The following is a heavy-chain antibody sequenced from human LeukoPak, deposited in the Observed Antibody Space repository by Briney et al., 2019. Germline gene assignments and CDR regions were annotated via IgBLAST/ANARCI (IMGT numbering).Heavy chain of an antibody. J-gene: IGHJ3*02. Sequence: GGSLRLSCAASGFTFSNYGMHWVRQAPGKGLEWVAFIRYDGSNKYYADSVKGRFTISRDNSKNTLYLQMNSLRAEDTAVYYCARGWAFTMIYYGAFDIWGQGTMVTVSS. D-gene: IGHD3-22*01. CDR2: IRYDGSNK. V-gene: IGHV3-30*02. CDR3: ARGWAFTMIYYGAFDI. CDR1: GFTFSNYG.